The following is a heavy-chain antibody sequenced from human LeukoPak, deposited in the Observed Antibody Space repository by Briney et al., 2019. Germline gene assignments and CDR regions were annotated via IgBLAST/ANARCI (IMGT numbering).Heavy chain of an antibody. CDR1: GYTFTSYG. Sequence: ASVKVSCKASGYTFTSYGISWVRQAPGQGLEWMGWISAYNGNTNHAQKLQGRVTMTTDTSTSTAYMELRSLRSDDTAVYYCARDSSGWYKMAFDYWGQGTLVTVSS. V-gene: IGHV1-18*01. CDR2: ISAYNGNT. CDR3: ARDSSGWYKMAFDY. D-gene: IGHD6-19*01. J-gene: IGHJ4*02.